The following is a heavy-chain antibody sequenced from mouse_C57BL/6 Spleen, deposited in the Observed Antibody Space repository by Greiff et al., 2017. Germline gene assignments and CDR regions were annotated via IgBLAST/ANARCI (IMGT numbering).Heavy chain of an antibody. V-gene: IGHV2-5*01. CDR2: IWRGGST. D-gene: IGHD2-4*01. Sequence: VKLVESGPGLVQPSQSLSITCTVSGFSLTSYGVHWVRQSPGKGLEWLGVIWRGGSTDYNAAFMSRLSITKYNSKSQVFFKMNSLQADDTAIYYCAKKGDDYDNAMDYWGQGTSVTVSS. CDR1: GFSLTSYG. CDR3: AKKGDDYDNAMDY. J-gene: IGHJ4*01.